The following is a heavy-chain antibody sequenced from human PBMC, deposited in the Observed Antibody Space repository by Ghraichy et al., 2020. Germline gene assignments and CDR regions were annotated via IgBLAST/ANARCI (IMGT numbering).Heavy chain of an antibody. V-gene: IGHV3-13*01. CDR1: GFTFSSYD. D-gene: IGHD2-15*01. J-gene: IGHJ4*02. CDR3: ARAKGHCSGGSCYSEFDY. Sequence: GGSLRLSCAASGFTFSSYDMHWVRQATGKGLEWVSAIGTAGDTYYPGSVKGRFTISRENAKNSLYLQMNSLRAGDTAVYYCARAKGHCSGGSCYSEFDYWGQGTLVTVSS. CDR2: IGTAGDT.